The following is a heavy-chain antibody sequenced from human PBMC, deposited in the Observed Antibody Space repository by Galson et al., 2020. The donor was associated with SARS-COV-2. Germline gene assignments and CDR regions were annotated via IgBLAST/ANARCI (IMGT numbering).Heavy chain of an antibody. Sequence: GESLKISCTASGFTFNDYYMTWIRQAPGKGLEWVSYISSSGTTIFYADSVKGRFTISRDNAKNSLYLQMNSLRAEDTAFYYCARGTGVGGSGTCFGDCLDFWGQGTLDTVSS. J-gene: IGHJ4*02. D-gene: IGHD3-10*01. V-gene: IGHV3-11*01. CDR3: ARGTGVGGSGTCFGDCLDF. CDR1: GFTFNDYY. CDR2: ISSSGTTI.